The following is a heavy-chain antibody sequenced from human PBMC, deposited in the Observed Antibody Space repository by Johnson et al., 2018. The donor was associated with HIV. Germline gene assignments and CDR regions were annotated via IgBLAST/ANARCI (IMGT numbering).Heavy chain of an antibody. CDR1: GFTFSSYG. CDR3: AKGGGLLSAFDI. CDR2: IRYDASNK. Sequence: HVQLVESGGGVVQPGGSLRLSCAASGFTFSSYGMHWVRQAPGKGLEWVAFIRYDASNKYYADSVKGRFTISRDNSKNTLYLQMNSLRAEDTAVYYCAKGGGLLSAFDIWGQGTMVTVSS. J-gene: IGHJ3*02. V-gene: IGHV3-30*02. D-gene: IGHD2-2*01.